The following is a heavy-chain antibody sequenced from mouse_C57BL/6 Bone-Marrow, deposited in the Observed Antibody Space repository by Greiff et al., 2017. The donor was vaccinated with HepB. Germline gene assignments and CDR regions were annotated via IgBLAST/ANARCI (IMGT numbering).Heavy chain of an antibody. CDR3: ARKDY. CDR2: IYPGSGNT. J-gene: IGHJ2*01. Sequence: VQLQESGAELVRPGASVKLSCKASGYTFTDYYINWVKQRPGQGLEWIARIYPGSGNTYYNEKFKGKATLTAEKSSSTAYMQLSSLTSEDSAVYFCARKDYWGQGTTLTVSS. CDR1: GYTFTDYY. V-gene: IGHV1-76*01.